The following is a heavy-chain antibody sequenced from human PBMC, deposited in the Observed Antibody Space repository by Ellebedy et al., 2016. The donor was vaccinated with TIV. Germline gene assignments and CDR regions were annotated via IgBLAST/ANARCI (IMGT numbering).Heavy chain of an antibody. J-gene: IGHJ2*01. CDR3: ARRYFDL. V-gene: IGHV3-7*01. Sequence: GGSLRLXXAASGFTFNSFWMSWVRQAPGKGLEWVANIKQDGGEKYYVDSVKGRFTVSRDNAQNSLYLQMNSLRAEDTAVYYCARRYFDLWGRGTLVTVSS. CDR1: GFTFNSFW. CDR2: IKQDGGEK.